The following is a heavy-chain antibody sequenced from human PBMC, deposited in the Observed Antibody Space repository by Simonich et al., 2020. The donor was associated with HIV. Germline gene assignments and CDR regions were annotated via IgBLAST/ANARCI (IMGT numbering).Heavy chain of an antibody. CDR2: IWDEGSNK. Sequence: QVQLVESGGGVVQPGRSLRLSCAASGFTFSSYGMHWVRQAPGKGLEWVALIWDEGSNKYYADSVKGRFTISRDNSKNKLDLQMNSLRAEDTAVYYCARGRIAVVGGFDYWGQGTLVTVSS. V-gene: IGHV3-33*01. J-gene: IGHJ4*02. D-gene: IGHD6-19*01. CDR1: GFTFSSYG. CDR3: ARGRIAVVGGFDY.